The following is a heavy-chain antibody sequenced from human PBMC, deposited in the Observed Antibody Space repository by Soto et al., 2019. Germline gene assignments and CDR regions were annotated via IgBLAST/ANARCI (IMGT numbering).Heavy chain of an antibody. CDR3: ARVDYYYDSSGYTQGYFDY. Sequence: PGGSLRLSCAASGFTLSSYSMNWVRQAPGKGLEWVSSISSSSSYIYYADSVKGRFTISRDNAKNSLYLQMNSLRAEDTAVYYCARVDYYYDSSGYTQGYFDYWGQGTLVTVSS. J-gene: IGHJ4*02. CDR1: GFTLSSYS. CDR2: ISSSSSYI. V-gene: IGHV3-21*01. D-gene: IGHD3-22*01.